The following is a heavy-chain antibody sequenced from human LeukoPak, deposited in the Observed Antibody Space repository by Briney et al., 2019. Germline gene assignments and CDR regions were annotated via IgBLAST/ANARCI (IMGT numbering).Heavy chain of an antibody. J-gene: IGHJ4*02. CDR3: AKDKVHRAGCYYDSSGFGPFDY. CDR2: ISWNSGSI. Sequence: GGSLRLSCAASGFTFDDYAMHWVRQAPGKGLEWVSGISWNSGSIGYADSVKGRFTISRDNAKNSLYLQMNSLRAEDTALYYCAKDKVHRAGCYYDSSGFGPFDYWGQGTLVTVSS. CDR1: GFTFDDYA. V-gene: IGHV3-9*01. D-gene: IGHD3-22*01.